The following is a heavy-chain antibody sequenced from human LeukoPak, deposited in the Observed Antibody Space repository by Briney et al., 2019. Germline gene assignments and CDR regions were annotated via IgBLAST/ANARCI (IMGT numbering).Heavy chain of an antibody. V-gene: IGHV4-38-2*01. J-gene: IGHJ4*02. CDR2: IYHSGST. Sequence: SETLSLTCAVSGYSLSSGYSWGWIRQPPGKGLEWIGCIYHSGSTYYNPSLKSRVTLSVDTSKNQFSLKLSSVTAADSAVYYCARIYSGKGEIDYWGQGTLVTVSS. D-gene: IGHD1-26*01. CDR1: GYSLSSGYS. CDR3: ARIYSGKGEIDY.